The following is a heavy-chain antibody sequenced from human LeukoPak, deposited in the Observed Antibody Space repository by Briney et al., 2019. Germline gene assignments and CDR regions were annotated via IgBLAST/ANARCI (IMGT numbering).Heavy chain of an antibody. D-gene: IGHD1-26*01. CDR2: IWYDGSNK. CDR3: AKDSGSYSRGFDY. V-gene: IGHV3-30*02. CDR1: GFTFSSYG. J-gene: IGHJ4*02. Sequence: QAGGSLRLSCAASGFTFSSYGMHWVRQAPGKGLEWVAVIWYDGSNKYYADSVKGRFTISRDNSKNTLYLQMNSLRAEDTAVYYCAKDSGSYSRGFDYWGQGTLVTVSS.